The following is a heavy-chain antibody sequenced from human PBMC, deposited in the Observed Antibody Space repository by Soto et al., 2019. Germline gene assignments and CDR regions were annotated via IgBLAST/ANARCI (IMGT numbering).Heavy chain of an antibody. J-gene: IGHJ4*02. CDR2: MNPNSGNT. V-gene: IGHV1-8*01. CDR1: GYTFTSYD. D-gene: IGHD3-16*02. Sequence: ASVKVSCKASGYTFTSYDINWVRQATGQGLEWMGWMNPNSGNTGYAQKFQGRVTITRNTSISTAYMELSSLRSEDTAVYYCARGLWVYSDYIWGSYPPNDYWGQGTLVTVSS. CDR3: ARGLWVYSDYIWGSYPPNDY.